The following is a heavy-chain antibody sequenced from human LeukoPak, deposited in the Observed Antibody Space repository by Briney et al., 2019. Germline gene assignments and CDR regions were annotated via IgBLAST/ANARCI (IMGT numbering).Heavy chain of an antibody. V-gene: IGHV3-11*01. D-gene: IGHD6-13*01. CDR1: GFTFSDYY. J-gene: IGHJ5*02. Sequence: GGSLRLSCAASGFTFSDYYMSWIRQAPGKGLEWVSYISSSGSTKYYADSVKGRFTISRDNAKNSLYLQMNSLRVEDTAVYYCATNLIAAPQRNWFDPWGQGTLVTVSS. CDR3: ATNLIAAPQRNWFDP. CDR2: ISSSGSTK.